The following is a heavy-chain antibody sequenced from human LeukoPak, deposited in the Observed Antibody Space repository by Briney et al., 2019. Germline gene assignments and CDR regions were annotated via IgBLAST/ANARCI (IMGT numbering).Heavy chain of an antibody. CDR1: GFTFSSYE. Sequence: PGGSLRLSCAASGFTFSSYEMNWVRQAPGKGLEWVSYISSSGSTIYYADSVKGRFTISRDNAKNSLYLQMNSLRAEDTAVYYCARTYYGSGSYPLDYWGQGTLVTVSS. D-gene: IGHD3-10*01. CDR3: ARTYYGSGSYPLDY. V-gene: IGHV3-48*03. CDR2: ISSSGSTI. J-gene: IGHJ4*02.